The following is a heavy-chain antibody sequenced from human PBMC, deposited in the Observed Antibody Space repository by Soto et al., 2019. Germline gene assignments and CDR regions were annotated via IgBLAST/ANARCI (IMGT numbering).Heavy chain of an antibody. CDR3: ARDGLSGIIEF. Sequence: PVGSLRLSCAASGFTFSPYGMTWVRQAPGKGLEWVANIKEDGSEKYYADSVKGRFTISRDNAKNSLYVEMNSLRVEDTAVYYCARDGLSGIIEFWGQGALVSVSS. CDR1: GFTFSPYG. J-gene: IGHJ4*02. V-gene: IGHV3-7*03. CDR2: IKEDGSEK. D-gene: IGHD1-20*01.